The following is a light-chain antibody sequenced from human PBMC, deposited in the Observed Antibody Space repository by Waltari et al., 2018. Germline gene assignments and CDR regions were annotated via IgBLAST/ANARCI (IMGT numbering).Light chain of an antibody. V-gene: IGLV2-23*01. CDR1: SREVGSYYL. Sequence: QSALTQPASVSGSPGQSITISCPGTSREVGSYYLVSWYQHPPGKAPKLMIYEATQRPSGVSDRFSGSKSGNTSSLTISGLQAEDEADYYCCSYVGDVTWVFGGGTKLTVL. J-gene: IGLJ3*02. CDR2: EAT. CDR3: CSYVGDVTWV.